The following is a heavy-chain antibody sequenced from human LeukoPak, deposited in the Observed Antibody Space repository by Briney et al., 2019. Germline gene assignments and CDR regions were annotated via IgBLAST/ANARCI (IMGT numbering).Heavy chain of an antibody. Sequence: GGSLRLSCAASGFTFSSYSMNWVRQAPGKGLEWVSSISSSSSYIYYADSVKGRFTISRDNAKNSLYLQMNSLRAEDTAVYYCAAAPYNSGWYFDYWGQGALVTVSS. D-gene: IGHD6-19*01. CDR3: AAAPYNSGWYFDY. CDR2: ISSSSSYI. V-gene: IGHV3-21*01. J-gene: IGHJ4*02. CDR1: GFTFSSYS.